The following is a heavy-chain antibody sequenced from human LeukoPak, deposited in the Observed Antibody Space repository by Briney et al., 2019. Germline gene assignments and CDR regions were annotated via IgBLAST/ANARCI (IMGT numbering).Heavy chain of an antibody. Sequence: PSETLSLTCTVSGGSLSSGSYYWSWVRQPGGRGLEWIGRIYTSGSTNYNPSLKSRVTISVDTSKNQFSLKLSSVTAADTAVYYCARETYYDFWSGYYQDYWGQGTLVTVSS. CDR3: ARETYYDFWSGYYQDY. V-gene: IGHV4-61*02. CDR1: GGSLSSGSYY. D-gene: IGHD3-3*01. CDR2: IYTSGST. J-gene: IGHJ4*02.